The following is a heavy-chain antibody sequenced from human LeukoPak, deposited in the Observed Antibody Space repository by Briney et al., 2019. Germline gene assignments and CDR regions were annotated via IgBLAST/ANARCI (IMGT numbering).Heavy chain of an antibody. V-gene: IGHV4-59*08. CDR2: IYYSGNT. CDR1: GDSINDYY. Sequence: PSETLSLTCTGSGDSINDYYWTWIRQPPGKGLEWIGYIYYSGNTNYNPSLKSRVTISLDTSKNQFSLKLTSVTAADTAMYYCARRKAKTPNYFDYWGQGALVTVSS. CDR3: ARRKAKTPNYFDY. J-gene: IGHJ4*02.